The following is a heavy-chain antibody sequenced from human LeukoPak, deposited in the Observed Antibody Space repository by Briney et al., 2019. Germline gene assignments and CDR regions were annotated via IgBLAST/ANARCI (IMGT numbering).Heavy chain of an antibody. CDR1: GYSFTNSW. J-gene: IGHJ5*02. CDR3: ATTYSSGLNWFDP. Sequence: GESLKISCKASGYSFTNSWIGWVRQMPGKGLEWMGIIYPGDTDTKYSPSFQGQVTISADKSISTAYLQWSSLKASDTAMYYCATTYSSGLNWFDPWGQGTLVTVSS. D-gene: IGHD6-19*01. V-gene: IGHV5-51*01. CDR2: IYPGDTDT.